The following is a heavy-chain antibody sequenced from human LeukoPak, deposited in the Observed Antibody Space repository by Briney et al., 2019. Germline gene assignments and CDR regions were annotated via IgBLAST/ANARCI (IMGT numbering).Heavy chain of an antibody. CDR3: AHSGAYQQH. Sequence: SETLSLTCAVYGGSFSSYYWSWIRQPPGKGLEWIGEINHSGSTDYNPSLKSRVTISVDTSKNQFSLKLSSVTAADTAVYYCAHSGAYQQHWAQGTLVTVSS. D-gene: IGHD2-15*01. CDR1: GGSFSSYY. J-gene: IGHJ1*01. V-gene: IGHV4-34*01. CDR2: INHSGST.